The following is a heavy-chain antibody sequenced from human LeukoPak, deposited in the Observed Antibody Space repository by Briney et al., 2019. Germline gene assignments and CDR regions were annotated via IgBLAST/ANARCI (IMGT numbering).Heavy chain of an antibody. J-gene: IGHJ1*01. CDR1: GGSISSYY. CDR3: ARGSAAAGTFQH. V-gene: IGHV4-59*01. D-gene: IGHD6-13*01. CDR2: IYYSGST. Sequence: SETLSLTCTVSGGSISSYYWSWIRQPPGKGLEWIGYIYYSGSTNYNPSLKSRVTISVDTSKNQFSLKLSSVTAADTAVYYCARGSAAAGTFQHRGQGTLVTVSS.